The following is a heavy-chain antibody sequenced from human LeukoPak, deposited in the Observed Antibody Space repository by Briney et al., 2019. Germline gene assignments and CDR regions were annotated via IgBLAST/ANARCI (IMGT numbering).Heavy chain of an antibody. CDR1: GGSFSSGSYH. CDR3: ARGARGSYYYYMDV. J-gene: IGHJ6*03. CDR2: SYTSGST. V-gene: IGHV4-61*02. D-gene: IGHD1-26*01. Sequence: PAQTLSLTCTVSGGSFSSGSYHWRWSRQPAGKVLEWIGRSYTSGSTTYTPSLQSRVTISVDTSKTQFSLKLSSVTDADTAVYYCARGARGSYYYYMDVWGKGTTVTVSS.